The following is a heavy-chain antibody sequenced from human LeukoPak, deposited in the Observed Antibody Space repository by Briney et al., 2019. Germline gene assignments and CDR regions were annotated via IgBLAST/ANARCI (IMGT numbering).Heavy chain of an antibody. CDR1: GFTFSSYS. J-gene: IGHJ6*03. CDR2: ISSSSSYI. D-gene: IGHD2-15*01. Sequence: PGGSLRLSCAASGFTFSSYSMNWVRQAPGKGLEWVSSISSSSSYIYYADSVKGRFTISRDNAKNSLYLQMNSLRAEDTAVYYCARRSMCSGGSCPLAASHYYYYMDVWGKGTTVTVSS. CDR3: ARRSMCSGGSCPLAASHYYYYMDV. V-gene: IGHV3-21*01.